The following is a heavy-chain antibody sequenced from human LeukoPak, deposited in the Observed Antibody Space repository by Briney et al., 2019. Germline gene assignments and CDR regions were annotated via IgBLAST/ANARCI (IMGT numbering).Heavy chain of an antibody. V-gene: IGHV4-39*07. D-gene: IGHD2-15*01. CDR1: GGSISSYY. CDR2: IYYTGDT. CDR3: ARESSVTATY. Sequence: SETLSLTCTVSGGSISSYYWSWIRQPPGKGLEWIGTIYYTGDTYYNPSLKSRVTISVDTSNDQFSLELTSATAADTAVYYCARESSVTATYWGQGTLVIVSS. J-gene: IGHJ4*02.